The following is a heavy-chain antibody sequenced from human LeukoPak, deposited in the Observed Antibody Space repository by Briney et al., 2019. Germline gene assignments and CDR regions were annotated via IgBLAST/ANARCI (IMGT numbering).Heavy chain of an antibody. D-gene: IGHD6-6*01. CDR1: GGSISSGDYY. Sequence: PSQTLSLTCTVSGGSISSGDYYWSWIRQPPGKGLEWIGYIYYSGSTYYNPSLKSRVTISVDTSKNQFSLKLSSVTAADTAVYYCASSIAARPAFDYWGQGTLVTVSS. CDR2: IYYSGST. CDR3: ASSIAARPAFDY. J-gene: IGHJ4*02. V-gene: IGHV4-30-4*08.